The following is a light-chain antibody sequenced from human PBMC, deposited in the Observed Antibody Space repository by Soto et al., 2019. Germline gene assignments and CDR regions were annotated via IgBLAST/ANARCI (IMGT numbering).Light chain of an antibody. V-gene: IGLV1-44*01. CDR2: SNN. CDR1: SSNIGSNT. CDR3: AAWDDSLMFHV. Sequence: SVLPQPPSASGTPGQRVTISCSGSSSNIGSNTVNWYQQLPGTAPKLLVYSNNQRPSGVPDRFSGSKSGTSASLAISGLQSADEADYYCAAWDDSLMFHVVGAGTKGTVL. J-gene: IGLJ1*01.